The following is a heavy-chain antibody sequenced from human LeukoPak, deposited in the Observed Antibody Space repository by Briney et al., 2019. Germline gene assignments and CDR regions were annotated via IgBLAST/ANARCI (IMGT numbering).Heavy chain of an antibody. CDR2: IVVGSGDT. CDR3: GADSMPRGVFSYAFDI. J-gene: IGHJ3*02. V-gene: IGHV1-58*01. D-gene: IGHD3-10*01. Sequence: SVKVSCKASGFTXTSSAVQWVRQARGQRLEWIGWIVVGSGDTNSAQKFQERVTITRDMSTRTAYMELSSLRSEDTAVYYCGADSMPRGVFSYAFDIWGQGTMVTVSS. CDR1: GFTXTSSA.